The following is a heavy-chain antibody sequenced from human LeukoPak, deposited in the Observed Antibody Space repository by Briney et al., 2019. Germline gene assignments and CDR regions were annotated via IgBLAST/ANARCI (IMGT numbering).Heavy chain of an antibody. J-gene: IGHJ6*03. CDR3: TIFGVDDYYMDV. V-gene: IGHV1-8*01. D-gene: IGHD3-3*01. CDR2: MNPNSGNT. Sequence: APVKVSCKASGYTFTSYDINWVRQATGQGLEWMGWMNPNSGNTGYAQKFQGRVTMTRNTSISTAYMELSSLRSEDTAVYYCTIFGVDDYYMDVWGKGTTVTVSS. CDR1: GYTFTSYD.